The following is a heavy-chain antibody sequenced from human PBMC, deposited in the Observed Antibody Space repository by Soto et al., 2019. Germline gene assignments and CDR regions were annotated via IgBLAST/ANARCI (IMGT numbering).Heavy chain of an antibody. J-gene: IGHJ2*01. Sequence: QLVESGGGLVQPGRSLRLSCAASGFTFDDYAMHWVRQAPGKGLEWLGYIYHSGSTYYTPSLKSRVTISVDRSKNQFSLKLSSVTAADTAVYYCASRDGYKIDWYFDLWGRGTLVTVSS. V-gene: IGHV4-30-2*01. CDR3: ASRDGYKIDWYFDL. D-gene: IGHD5-12*01. CDR1: GFTFDDYA. CDR2: IYHSGST.